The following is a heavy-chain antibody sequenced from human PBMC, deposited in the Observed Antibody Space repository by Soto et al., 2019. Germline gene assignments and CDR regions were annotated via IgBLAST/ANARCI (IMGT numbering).Heavy chain of an antibody. V-gene: IGHV3-53*01. CDR3: AREHIAVAANYYYGMDV. CDR2: IYSGGST. J-gene: IGHJ6*02. Sequence: EVQLVESGGGLIQPGGSLRLSCAASGFTVSSNYMSWVRQAPGKGLEWVSVIYSGGSTYYADSVKGRFTISRDNSKNTLYLQMNSLRAEDTAVYYCAREHIAVAANYYYGMDVWGQGTTVTVSS. D-gene: IGHD6-19*01. CDR1: GFTVSSNY.